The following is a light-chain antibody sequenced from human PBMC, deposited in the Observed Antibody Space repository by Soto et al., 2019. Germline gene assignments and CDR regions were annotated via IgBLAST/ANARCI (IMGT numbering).Light chain of an antibody. J-gene: IGKJ4*01. Sequence: EIVLTQSPGTLSLSPGERATLSCRASQSVSSNSLAWYHQKPGQPPRLLMYGASSRATGIPDRFSGSGSETEFTLIISSLQSEDFAVYYCQQYSKWPLTFGGGTKVDIK. CDR1: QSVSSNS. CDR2: GAS. V-gene: IGKV3-20*01. CDR3: QQYSKWPLT.